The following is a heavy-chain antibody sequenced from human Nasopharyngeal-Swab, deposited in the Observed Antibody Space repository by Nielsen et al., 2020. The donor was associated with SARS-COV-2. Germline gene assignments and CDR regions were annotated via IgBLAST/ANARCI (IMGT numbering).Heavy chain of an antibody. CDR1: GYTFIDFS. J-gene: IGHJ4*02. Sequence: ASVKVSCKASGYTFIDFSVHWVRQAPGQRLEWMGRINPDNGCTKYSQMFQDRVSITRDTSANTVYMELSSLRSEDTAVVFCARLGAAGDFDYWGQGSLVTVSS. CDR3: ARLGAAGDFDY. V-gene: IGHV1-3*01. D-gene: IGHD6-13*01. CDR2: INPDNGCT.